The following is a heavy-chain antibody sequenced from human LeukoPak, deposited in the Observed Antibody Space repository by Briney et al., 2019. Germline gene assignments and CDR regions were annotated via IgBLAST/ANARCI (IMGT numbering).Heavy chain of an antibody. J-gene: IGHJ4*02. CDR3: VKGRISEDGLDF. Sequence: GGSLRLSCAASGFTFRSYWMSWVRQAPGKGLEWVANIKEDGSEKYYVDSVKGRFTISRDNSKNMLYLQMNSLRAEDTAVYYCVKGRISEDGLDFWGQGTLVTVSS. V-gene: IGHV3-7*03. CDR1: GFTFRSYW. CDR2: IKEDGSEK. D-gene: IGHD6-13*01.